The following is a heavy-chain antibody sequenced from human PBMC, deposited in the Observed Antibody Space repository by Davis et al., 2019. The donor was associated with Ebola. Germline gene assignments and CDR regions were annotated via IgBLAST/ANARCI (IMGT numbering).Heavy chain of an antibody. CDR1: GFTFNTYA. CDR3: ARDRKRNPYGDYADYYYGMDV. Sequence: GESLKISCATSGFTFNTYAMSWVRQAPGKGLEWVSTVTGPGDTTSYADFVKGRFIISRDNSRNTLSLQMNSLRGEDMAVYYCARDRKRNPYGDYADYYYGMDVWGQGTTVTVSS. D-gene: IGHD4-17*01. CDR2: VTGPGDTT. V-gene: IGHV3-23*01. J-gene: IGHJ6*02.